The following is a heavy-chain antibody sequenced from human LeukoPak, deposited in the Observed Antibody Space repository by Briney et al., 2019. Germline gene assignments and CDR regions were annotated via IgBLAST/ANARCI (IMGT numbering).Heavy chain of an antibody. CDR1: GFTFDDYA. CDR3: AKDAYGGATFFYYMDV. D-gene: IGHD2/OR15-2a*01. J-gene: IGHJ6*03. V-gene: IGHV3-9*01. Sequence: GGSLRLSCAGSGFTFDDYAMHWVRQTPGKGLEWVSSISWNSGNIAYADFVGGRFTISRDNAKNSLSLQMNSLSDEDTAVYYCAKDAYGGATFFYYMDVWGKGTTATVSS. CDR2: ISWNSGNI.